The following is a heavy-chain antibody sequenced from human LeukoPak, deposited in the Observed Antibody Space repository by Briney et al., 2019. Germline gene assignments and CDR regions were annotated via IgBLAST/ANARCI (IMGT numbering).Heavy chain of an antibody. V-gene: IGHV1-69*13. CDR2: IIPIFGTA. J-gene: IGHJ4*02. CDR1: GGTFSSYA. Sequence: ASVKVSRKASGGTFSSYAISWVRQAPGQGLEWMGGIIPIFGTANYAQKFQGRVTITADESTSTAYMELSSLRSEDTAVYYCARSMITFGGVAQYYFDYWGQGTLVTVSS. CDR3: ARSMITFGGVAQYYFDY. D-gene: IGHD3-16*01.